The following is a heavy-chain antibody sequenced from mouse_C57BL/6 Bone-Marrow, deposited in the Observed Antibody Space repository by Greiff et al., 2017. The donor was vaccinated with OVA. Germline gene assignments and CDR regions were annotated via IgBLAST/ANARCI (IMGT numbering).Heavy chain of an antibody. V-gene: IGHV5-9*01. CDR3: ARQSSGPD. Sequence: EVKLMESGAGLVKPGGSLKLSCAASGFTFSSYTMSWVRQTPEQSLEWIATISGGGGNTYYPDSVKGRFTISRDNAKNTLYLQMSSLRSEDTAFYYCARQSSGPDWGKGTTVTVSS. J-gene: IGHJ1*03. D-gene: IGHD3-2*02. CDR2: ISGGGGNT. CDR1: GFTFSSYT.